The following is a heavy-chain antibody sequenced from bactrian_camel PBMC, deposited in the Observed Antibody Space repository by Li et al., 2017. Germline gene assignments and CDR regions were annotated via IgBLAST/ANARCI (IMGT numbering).Heavy chain of an antibody. CDR2: IRSDGHT. V-gene: IGHV3S60*01. D-gene: IGHD2*01. J-gene: IGHJ4*01. CDR1: RFLFDEQG. Sequence: HVQLVESGGGSVQAGGSLRLSCTSPRFLFDEQGMGWYRQAPGNECELVSFIRSDGHTHYADSVKGRFTISQDTAKNSVYLQMNSLKPEDSAMYYCAADQWAFGLGNAYRYWGQGTQVTVS. CDR3: AADQWAFGLGNAYRY.